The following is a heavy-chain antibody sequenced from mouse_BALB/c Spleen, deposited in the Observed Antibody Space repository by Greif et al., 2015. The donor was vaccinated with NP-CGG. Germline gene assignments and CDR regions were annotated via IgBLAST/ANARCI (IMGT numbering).Heavy chain of an antibody. CDR1: GYSFTSYW. D-gene: IGHD2-1*01. CDR2: IDPSDSET. CDR3: ARDGNYWYFDV. Sequence: VQLVESGPQLVRPGASVKISCKASGYSFTSYWMHWVKQRPGQGLEWIGMIDPSDSETRINQKFKDKAALTVDKSSSTAYMQLSSPTSEDSAVYYCARDGNYWYFDVWGAGTTVTVSS. V-gene: IGHV1S126*01. J-gene: IGHJ1*01.